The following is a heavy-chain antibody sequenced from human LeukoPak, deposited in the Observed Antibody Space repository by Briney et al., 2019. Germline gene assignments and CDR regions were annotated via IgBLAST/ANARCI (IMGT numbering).Heavy chain of an antibody. CDR1: GFTFRTYW. CDR2: MNTDGRNI. V-gene: IGHV3-74*01. J-gene: IGHJ4*02. Sequence: GGSLRLSCAASGFTFRTYWMHWVRQVPGKGLVWVSRMNTDGRNIGYADSVKGRFTISRDNAKNTLYLQMNSLRAEDTAVYYCARENWYLYNWGQGTLVTVSS. D-gene: IGHD2-15*01. CDR3: ARENWYLYN.